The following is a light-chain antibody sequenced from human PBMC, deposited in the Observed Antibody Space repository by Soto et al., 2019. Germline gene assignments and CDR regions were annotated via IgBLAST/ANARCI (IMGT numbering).Light chain of an antibody. V-gene: IGKV3-20*01. CDR3: QQYVRSPRT. CDR2: GAS. CDR1: QSVSSSY. J-gene: IGKJ1*01. Sequence: EIVLTQSPGTLSLSPGERATLSCRASQSVSSSYLAWYQQKPGQAPRLLIYGASSRAAGIPDRFSGSGSGTVFTLTISRLEPEDFAVYYCQQYVRSPRTFGQGTKVEIK.